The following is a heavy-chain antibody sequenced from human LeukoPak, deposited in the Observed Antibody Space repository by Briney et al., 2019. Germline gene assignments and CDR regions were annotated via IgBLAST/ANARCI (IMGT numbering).Heavy chain of an antibody. V-gene: IGHV3-43D*04. CDR1: GFTFDDYA. Sequence: PGGSLRLSCAASGFTFDDYAMHWVRQAPGEGLEWVSLISWDGGSTYYADSVKGRFTISRDNSKNSLYLQMNSLRAEDTALYYCARGIRGYCSGGSCAYYYYYYMDVWGRGTTVTVSS. CDR3: ARGIRGYCSGGSCAYYYYYYMDV. CDR2: ISWDGGST. J-gene: IGHJ6*03. D-gene: IGHD2-15*01.